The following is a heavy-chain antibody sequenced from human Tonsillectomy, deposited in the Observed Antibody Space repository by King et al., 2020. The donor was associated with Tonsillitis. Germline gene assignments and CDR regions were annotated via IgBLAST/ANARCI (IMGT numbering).Heavy chain of an antibody. J-gene: IGHJ6*03. D-gene: IGHD1-26*01. CDR1: GFTFSDSY. Sequence: VQLVESGGGLVKPGGSLRLCGAAAGFTFSDSYMSWIGQGPGKVLDGVAEISSGGNYTSAADSVKGRFTISRDNAKNSLYLQMNSMRAEDTAVYYCARDRVGATVYYYYMDVWGKGTTVTVSS. V-gene: IGHV3-11*05. CDR3: ARDRVGATVYYYYMDV. CDR2: ISSGGNYT.